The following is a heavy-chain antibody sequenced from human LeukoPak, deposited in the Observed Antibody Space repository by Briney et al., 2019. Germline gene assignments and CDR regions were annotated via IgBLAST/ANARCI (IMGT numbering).Heavy chain of an antibody. CDR2: INKNGESI. CDR1: GFSFSSYG. CDR3: ARGFAGTLFY. J-gene: IGHJ4*02. D-gene: IGHD6-13*01. V-gene: IGHV3-48*03. Sequence: GSLRLSCAASGFSFSSYGMEWVRQAPGKGLEWVSYINKNGESIYYADSVKGRFTISRDNAKNSLYLQMSSLRAEDTAVYYCARGFAGTLFYWGQGTLVTVSS.